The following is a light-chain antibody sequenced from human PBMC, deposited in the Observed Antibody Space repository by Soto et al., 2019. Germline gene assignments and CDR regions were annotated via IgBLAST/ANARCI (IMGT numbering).Light chain of an antibody. CDR3: TSSTSGSLYV. V-gene: IGLV2-14*01. Sequence: QSALTQAASVSGSPGQSITISCTGTSSDVGGYNYVSWYQQFPGKVPKLLIYNVSSRPSGVSNRFSGSKSGNTASLTISGLQAEDEADYFCTSSTSGSLYVFGTGTKLTVL. CDR2: NVS. CDR1: SSDVGGYNY. J-gene: IGLJ1*01.